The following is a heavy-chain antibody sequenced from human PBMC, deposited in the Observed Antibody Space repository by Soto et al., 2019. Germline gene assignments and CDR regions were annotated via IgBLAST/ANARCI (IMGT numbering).Heavy chain of an antibody. V-gene: IGHV1-8*01. D-gene: IGHD1-26*01. CDR1: GYTFTSYD. J-gene: IGHJ6*02. CDR2: MNPKSGNT. CDR3: ARGVLSGSYYYYYGLDV. Sequence: ASVKVSCKASGYTFTSYDINWVRQATGQGLEWMGWMNPKSGNTGYAQKFQGRVAMTRNTSISTTYMELNSLRSGDTAVYYCARGVLSGSYYYYYGLDVWGQGTTVTVSS.